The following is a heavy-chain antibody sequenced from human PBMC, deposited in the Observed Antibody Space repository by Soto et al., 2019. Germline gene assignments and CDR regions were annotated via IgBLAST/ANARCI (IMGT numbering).Heavy chain of an antibody. CDR1: GYTFTSYY. CDR2: INPSGGST. D-gene: IGHD3-22*01. J-gene: IGHJ4*02. CDR3: ARGQWSAVVVIPFDY. V-gene: IGHV1-46*01. Sequence: QVQLVQSGAEVKKPGASVKVSCKASGYTFTSYYMHWVRQAPGQGLEWMGIINPSGGSTSYAQKFQGRVTMTRDTSTSTVYMELSSLGSGDTAVYYCARGQWSAVVVIPFDYWGQGTLVTVSS.